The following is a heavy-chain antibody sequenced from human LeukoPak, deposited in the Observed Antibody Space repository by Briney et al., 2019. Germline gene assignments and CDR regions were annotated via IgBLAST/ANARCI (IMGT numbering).Heavy chain of an antibody. J-gene: IGHJ4*02. D-gene: IGHD3-22*01. CDR3: ARVLYYYDSTFDN. Sequence: GGSLRLSCAASRFTFDDYAMHWVRQAPGKGLEWVSGISWNSGSIGYADSVKGRFTISRDNAKNTLYLQMNSLRAEDTAVYYCARVLYYYDSTFDNWGQGTLVTVSS. CDR1: RFTFDDYA. V-gene: IGHV3-9*01. CDR2: ISWNSGSI.